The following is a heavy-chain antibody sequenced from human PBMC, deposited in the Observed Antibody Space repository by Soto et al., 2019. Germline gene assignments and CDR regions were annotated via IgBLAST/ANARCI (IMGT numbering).Heavy chain of an antibody. D-gene: IGHD3-22*01. CDR3: AKDFYDSSGYSLEY. CDR2: ISGSGGST. J-gene: IGHJ4*02. Sequence: GVSLRLSCVASGFTFSGYAMTWVRQAPGKGLEWVSTISGSGGSTYYADSVKGRFTISRDNSKNTLYLQMNSMRAEDTAVYYCAKDFYDSSGYSLEYWGPGNLVTVS. V-gene: IGHV3-23*01. CDR1: GFTFSGYA.